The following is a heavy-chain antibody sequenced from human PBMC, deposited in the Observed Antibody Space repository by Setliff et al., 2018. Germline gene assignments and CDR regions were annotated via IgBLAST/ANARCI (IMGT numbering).Heavy chain of an antibody. CDR2: LSGSGGNT. CDR3: AKDRGDYSGPGVRFDP. V-gene: IGHV3-23*01. J-gene: IGHJ5*02. Sequence: PGGSLRLSCAASGFTFNSYAMSWVRQAPGKGLEWVSTLSGSGGNTYYADSVKGRFTISRDNSKNMLYLQMNSLRAEDTAVYYCAKDRGDYSGPGVRFDPWGQGTLVTVSS. D-gene: IGHD3-10*01. CDR1: GFTFNSYA.